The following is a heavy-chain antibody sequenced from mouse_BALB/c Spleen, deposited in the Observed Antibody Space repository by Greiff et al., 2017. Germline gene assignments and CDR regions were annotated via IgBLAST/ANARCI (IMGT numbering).Heavy chain of an antibody. V-gene: IGHV5-4*02. CDR2: ISDGGSYT. J-gene: IGHJ4*01. CDR3: AREDAMDY. Sequence: EVKLVESGGGLVKPGGSLKLSCAASGFTFSDYYMYWVRQTPEKRLEWVATISDGGSYTYYPDSAKGRFTISRDNAKNNLYLQMSSLKSEDTAMYYCAREDAMDYWGQGTSVTVSS. CDR1: GFTFSDYY.